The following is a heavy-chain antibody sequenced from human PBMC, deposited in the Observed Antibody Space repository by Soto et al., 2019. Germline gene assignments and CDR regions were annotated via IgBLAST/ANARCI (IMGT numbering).Heavy chain of an antibody. Sequence: GGSLRLSCAASGFTFSSYAMRWVRQAPGKGLGWVSAISGSGVSTDYADAVKGRSTISRDNSKNTLYLQMNSLRAQDTAVYYCAKPAVAGGYYYYYGMDVWGQGTTVTVSS. CDR2: ISGSGVST. J-gene: IGHJ6*02. CDR1: GFTFSSYA. V-gene: IGHV3-23*01. D-gene: IGHD6-19*01. CDR3: AKPAVAGGYYYYYGMDV.